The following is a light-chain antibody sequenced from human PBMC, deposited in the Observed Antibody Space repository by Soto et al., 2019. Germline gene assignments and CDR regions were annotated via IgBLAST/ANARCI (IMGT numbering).Light chain of an antibody. CDR3: QQYQNLWT. CDR1: QTIYSN. Sequence: IVMTQAPSTLSVSPLERATLSFRAGQTIYSNVAWYQQRPGQAPRLLIYRASTRATGVPARFSGSGSGTEFTLTISGLQSEDFALYYCQQYQNLWTFGQGTKVDIK. CDR2: RAS. V-gene: IGKV3-15*01. J-gene: IGKJ1*01.